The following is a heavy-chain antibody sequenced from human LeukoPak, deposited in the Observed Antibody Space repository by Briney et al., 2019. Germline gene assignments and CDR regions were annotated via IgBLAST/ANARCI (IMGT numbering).Heavy chain of an antibody. J-gene: IGHJ6*03. CDR3: AKGGSRLLWFGESPRYYYMDV. CDR2: ISGSGGST. Sequence: PGGSLRLSCAASGFTFSSYGMSWVRQAPGKGLEWVSAISGSGGSTYYADSVKGRFTISRDNSKNTLYLQMNSLRAEDTAVYYCAKGGSRLLWFGESPRYYYMDVWGKGTTVTISS. V-gene: IGHV3-23*01. D-gene: IGHD3-10*01. CDR1: GFTFSSYG.